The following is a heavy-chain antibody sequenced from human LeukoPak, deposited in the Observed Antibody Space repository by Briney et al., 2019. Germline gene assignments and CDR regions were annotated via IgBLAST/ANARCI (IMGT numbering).Heavy chain of an antibody. D-gene: IGHD4-17*01. CDR3: GRTVTTYYYGMDV. CDR1: GFTFSSYA. V-gene: IGHV3-30-3*01. Sequence: GGSLRLSCAASGFTFSSYAMHWVRQAPGKGLEWVAVISYDGSNKYYADSVKGRFTISRDNSKNTLYLQMNSLRAEDTAVYYCGRTVTTYYYGMDVWGQGTTVTVSS. J-gene: IGHJ6*02. CDR2: ISYDGSNK.